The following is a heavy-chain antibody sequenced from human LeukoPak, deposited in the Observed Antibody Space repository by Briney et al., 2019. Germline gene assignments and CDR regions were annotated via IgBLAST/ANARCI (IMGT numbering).Heavy chain of an antibody. J-gene: IGHJ5*02. Sequence: SETLSLTCTVSGGSITSGSYYWTWIRQPAGKGLEWVGRIHSSGSTNYNPSLNSRVTVSADTSNNQFSLKLSSVTAADTAIYYCATSASSGSNYFDPCGQGILVTVSS. V-gene: IGHV4-61*02. CDR1: GGSITSGSYY. D-gene: IGHD4/OR15-4a*01. CDR2: IHSSGST. CDR3: ATSASSGSNYFDP.